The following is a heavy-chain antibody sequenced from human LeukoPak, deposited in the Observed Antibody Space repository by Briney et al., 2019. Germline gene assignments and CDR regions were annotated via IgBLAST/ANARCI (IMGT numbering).Heavy chain of an antibody. Sequence: ASVKVSCKASGYTFTSYYMHWVRQAPGQGLEWMGIINPSGGSTSYAQKFQGRVTMTRDTSTSTVYVELSSLRSEDTAVYYCARVAIFGVVVDPGFDYWGQGTLVTVSS. CDR1: GYTFTSYY. J-gene: IGHJ4*02. D-gene: IGHD3-3*01. CDR2: INPSGGST. V-gene: IGHV1-46*01. CDR3: ARVAIFGVVVDPGFDY.